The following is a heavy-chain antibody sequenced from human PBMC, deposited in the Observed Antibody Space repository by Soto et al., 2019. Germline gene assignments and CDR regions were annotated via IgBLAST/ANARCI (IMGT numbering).Heavy chain of an antibody. CDR2: ISSSGSTI. V-gene: IGHV3-11*01. D-gene: IGHD3-3*01. Sequence: GGSLRLSCAASGFTFSDYYMSWIRQAPGKGLEWVSYISSSGSTIYYADSVKGRFTISRDNAKNSLYLQMNSLRAEDTAVYYCARDSELDFWSGYQDGGYYYYMDVWGKGTTVTVSS. CDR3: ARDSELDFWSGYQDGGYYYYMDV. J-gene: IGHJ6*03. CDR1: GFTFSDYY.